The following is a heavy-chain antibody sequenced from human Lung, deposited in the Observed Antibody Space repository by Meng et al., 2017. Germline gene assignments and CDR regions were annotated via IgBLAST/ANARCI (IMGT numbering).Heavy chain of an antibody. CDR3: VRGGQDQAYYDFWSGPFDP. Sequence: QGQVRGAGPGLVKPPGTLSLTCAGFGGSISSRIWWSWVRQSPGKGLEWIGEIYHSGRTNYNPSLESRVTISLDKSQNHFSLKVKSVTAADTAVYYCVRGGQDQAYYDFWSGPFDPWGQGTLVTVSS. J-gene: IGHJ5*02. CDR1: GGSISSRIW. CDR2: IYHSGRT. V-gene: IGHV4-4*03. D-gene: IGHD3-3*01.